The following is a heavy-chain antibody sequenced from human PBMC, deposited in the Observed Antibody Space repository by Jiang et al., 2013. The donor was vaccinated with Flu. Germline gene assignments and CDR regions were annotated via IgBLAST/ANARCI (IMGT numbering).Heavy chain of an antibody. J-gene: IGHJ4*02. CDR2: ISGSGGST. Sequence: VQLLESGGGLVQPGGSLRLSCAASGFTFSSYAMSWVRQAPGKGLEWVSAISGSGGSTYYADSVKGRFTISRDNSKNTLYLQMNSLRAEDTAVYYCAKDFFGLYDSSPYFDYWGQGTLVTVSS. CDR1: GFTFSSYA. CDR3: AKDFFGLYDSSPYFDY. V-gene: IGHV3-23*01. D-gene: IGHD3-22*01.